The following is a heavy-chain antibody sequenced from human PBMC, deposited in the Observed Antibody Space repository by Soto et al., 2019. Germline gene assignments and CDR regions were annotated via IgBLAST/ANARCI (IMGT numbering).Heavy chain of an antibody. CDR3: ANESGPQYSSSWPYYFDY. CDR1: GFTFSSYA. Sequence: GGSLRLSCAASGFTFSSYAMSWVRQAPGKGLEWVSAISGGGGSTYYADSVKGRFTISRDNSKNTLYLQMNSLRAEDTAVYYCANESGPQYSSSWPYYFDYWGQGTLVTVSS. V-gene: IGHV3-23*01. J-gene: IGHJ4*02. D-gene: IGHD6-13*01. CDR2: ISGGGGST.